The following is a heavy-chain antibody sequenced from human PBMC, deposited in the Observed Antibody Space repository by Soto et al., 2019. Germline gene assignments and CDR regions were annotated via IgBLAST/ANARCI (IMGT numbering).Heavy chain of an antibody. J-gene: IGHJ4*02. Sequence: HGGSLRLSCAASGFTFSSYAMSWARQAPGKGLEWVSAISGSGGSTYYADSVKGRFTISRDNSKNTLYLQMNSLRAEDTAVYYCADVDIVAHPALDYWGQGTLVTVSS. CDR2: ISGSGGST. V-gene: IGHV3-23*01. CDR3: ADVDIVAHPALDY. CDR1: GFTFSSYA. D-gene: IGHD5-12*01.